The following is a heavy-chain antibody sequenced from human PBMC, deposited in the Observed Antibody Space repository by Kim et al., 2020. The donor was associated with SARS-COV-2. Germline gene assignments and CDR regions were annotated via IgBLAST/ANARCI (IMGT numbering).Heavy chain of an antibody. CDR2: INGDGSST. CDR1: GFTFRSYW. CDR3: TRHWFGSFDY. Sequence: GGSLRLSCAASGFTFRSYWMHWVRQAPGKGLVWVSRINGDGSSTIFADSVKGRFTISRDNAKNTLDLQMNSLRAEDTAVYYCTRHWFGSFDYWGQGTLVT. J-gene: IGHJ4*02. V-gene: IGHV3-74*01. D-gene: IGHD3-10*01.